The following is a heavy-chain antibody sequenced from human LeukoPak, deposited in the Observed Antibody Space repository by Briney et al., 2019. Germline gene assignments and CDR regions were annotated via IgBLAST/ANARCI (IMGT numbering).Heavy chain of an antibody. CDR1: GFTFSSYA. V-gene: IGHV3-23*01. CDR3: VKDRPTWPIDY. J-gene: IGHJ4*02. Sequence: PGGSLRLSCAASGFTFSSYAMSWVRQAPGKGLEWVSAISSSGGNTYYADSVKGRFTISRDNSKNTLYLQMNSLRVEDTAIYYCVKDRPTWPIDYWGLGTQVTVSS. CDR2: ISSSGGNT. D-gene: IGHD5-12*01.